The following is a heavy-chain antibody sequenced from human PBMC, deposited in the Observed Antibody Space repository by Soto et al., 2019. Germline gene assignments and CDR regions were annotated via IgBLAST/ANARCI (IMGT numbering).Heavy chain of an antibody. CDR3: ARGTYGDYSGWFDP. D-gene: IGHD4-17*01. J-gene: IGHJ5*02. V-gene: IGHV4-31*03. Sequence: SETLSLTCTVSGGSISSGGYYWSWIRQHPGKGLEWIGYIYYSGSTYYNPSLKSRVTISVDTSKNQFSLKLSSVTAADTAVYYCARGTYGDYSGWFDPWGQGTLVTGSS. CDR1: GGSISSGGYY. CDR2: IYYSGST.